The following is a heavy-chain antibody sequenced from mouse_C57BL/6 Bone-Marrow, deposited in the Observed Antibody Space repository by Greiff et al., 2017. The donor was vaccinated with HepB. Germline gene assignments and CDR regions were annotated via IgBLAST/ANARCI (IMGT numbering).Heavy chain of an antibody. D-gene: IGHD2-5*01. Sequence: EVQLQQSGAELVRPGASVKLSCTASGFNIKDDYMHWVKQRPEQGLEWIGWIEPENGDTEYASKFQGKATITADTSSNTAYLQLSSLTSEDTAVYYCTTWHLYSNYYAMDYWGQGTSVTVSS. V-gene: IGHV14-4*01. J-gene: IGHJ4*01. CDR1: GFNIKDDY. CDR2: IEPENGDT. CDR3: TTWHLYSNYYAMDY.